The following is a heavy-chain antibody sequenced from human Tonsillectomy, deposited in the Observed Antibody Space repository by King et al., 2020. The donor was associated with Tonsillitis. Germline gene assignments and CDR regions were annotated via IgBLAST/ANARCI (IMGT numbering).Heavy chain of an antibody. CDR3: ARGVVPSANINYYFYMDV. V-gene: IGHV3-13*01. CDR2: IRTAGDT. CDR1: GFTFSNYD. D-gene: IGHD2-2*01. Sequence: VQLVESGGGLVQPGGSLRLSCAASGFTFSNYDMHWVRQATGKGLEWVSVIRTAGDTYYPDSVKGRFTISSKNAKNSFYLQLSSLRAGDTAVYYCARGVVPSANINYYFYMDVWGKGTTVTVSS. J-gene: IGHJ6*03.